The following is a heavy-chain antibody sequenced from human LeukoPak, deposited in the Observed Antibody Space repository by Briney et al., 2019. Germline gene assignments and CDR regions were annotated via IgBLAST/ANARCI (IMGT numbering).Heavy chain of an antibody. D-gene: IGHD3-10*02. J-gene: IGHJ6*03. V-gene: IGHV1-2*02. CDR1: GYTFTGYY. CDR2: INPNSGGT. Sequence: ASVKVSCKASGYTFTGYYMHWVRQAPGQGLEWMGWINPNSGGTNYAQKFQGRVTMTRDTSISTAYMELSRLRSDDTAVYYCARATMLVWNYYYYMDVWGKGTTVTVSS. CDR3: ARATMLVWNYYYYMDV.